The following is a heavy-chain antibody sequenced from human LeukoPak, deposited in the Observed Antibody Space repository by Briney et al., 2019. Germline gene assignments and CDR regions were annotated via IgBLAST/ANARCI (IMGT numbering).Heavy chain of an antibody. J-gene: IGHJ4*02. CDR1: GFTFSSYG. CDR2: IRYDGSNK. Sequence: PGGSLRLSCAASGFTFSSYGMHWVRQAPGKGLEWVAFIRYDGSNKYYADSVKGRFTISRDNSKNTLYLQMNSLRAEDTAVYYCARDSADYYDSSGYFDYWGQGTLVTVSS. CDR3: ARDSADYYDSSGYFDY. V-gene: IGHV3-30*02. D-gene: IGHD3-22*01.